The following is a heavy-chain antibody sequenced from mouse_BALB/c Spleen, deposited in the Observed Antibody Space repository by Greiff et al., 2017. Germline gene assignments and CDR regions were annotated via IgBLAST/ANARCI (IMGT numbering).Heavy chain of an antibody. V-gene: IGHV7-3*02. Sequence: EVKLMESGGGLVQPGGSLRLSCATSGFTFTDYYMSWVRQPPGKALEWLGFIRNKANGYTTEYSASVKGLFTISRDNSQSNLYLQMNTLRAEDSATYYCSRPIYVGYYDAMDYWGQGTSVTVSS. CDR1: GFTFTDYY. CDR3: SRPIYVGYYDAMDY. J-gene: IGHJ4*01. D-gene: IGHD2-3*01. CDR2: IRNKANGYTT.